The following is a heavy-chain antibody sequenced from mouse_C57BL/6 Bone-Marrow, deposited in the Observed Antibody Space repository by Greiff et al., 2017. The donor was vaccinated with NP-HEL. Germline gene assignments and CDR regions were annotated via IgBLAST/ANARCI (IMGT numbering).Heavy chain of an antibody. CDR2: IHPNSGST. D-gene: IGHD2-3*01. V-gene: IGHV1-64*01. CDR3: ARSRDGYYWYFDV. J-gene: IGHJ1*03. Sequence: VQLQQSGAELVKPGASVKLSCKASGYTFTSYWMHWVKQRPGQGLEWIGMIHPNSGSTNYNEKFKSKATLTVDKSSSTAYMQLSSLTSEDSAVYYCARSRDGYYWYFDVWGTGTTVTVSS. CDR1: GYTFTSYW.